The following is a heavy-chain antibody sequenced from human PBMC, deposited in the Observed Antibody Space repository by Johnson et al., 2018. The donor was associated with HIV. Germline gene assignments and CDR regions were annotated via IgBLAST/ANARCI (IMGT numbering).Heavy chain of an antibody. J-gene: IGHJ3*02. CDR3: ARPVAGMNDAFDI. D-gene: IGHD6-19*01. CDR2: ISYDGSNK. V-gene: IGHV3-30-3*01. CDR1: GFTFSSYA. Sequence: QVQLVESGGGVVQPGRSLRLSCAASGFTFSSYAMHWFRQAPGKGLEWVAVISYDGSNKYYADSVKGRFTISSDNSKNPLYLQMNSLRAEDTAVYYCARPVAGMNDAFDIWGQGTMVTVSS.